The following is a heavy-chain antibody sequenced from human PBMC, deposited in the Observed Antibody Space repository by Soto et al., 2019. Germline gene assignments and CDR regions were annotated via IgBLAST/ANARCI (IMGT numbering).Heavy chain of an antibody. D-gene: IGHD2-21*02. CDR3: AREYGDYYFDY. V-gene: IGHV1-3*01. CDR2: INAGNVNT. Sequence: EASVKVSCKTSVFTFTSYVMHWVRQASGQRLEWMGWINAGNVNTKYSQKFQGRFTISRDNSKNTLYLQMNSLRAEDTAVYYCAREYGDYYFDYWGQGTLVTVSS. CDR1: VFTFTSYV. J-gene: IGHJ4*02.